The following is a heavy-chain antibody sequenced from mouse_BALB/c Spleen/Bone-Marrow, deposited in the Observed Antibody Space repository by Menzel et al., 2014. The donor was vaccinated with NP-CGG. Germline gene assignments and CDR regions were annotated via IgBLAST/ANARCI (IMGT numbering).Heavy chain of an antibody. V-gene: IGHV2-9*02. CDR3: AREGRGYYGSSGAAMDY. CDR1: GFSLTSYG. CDR2: IWAGGST. D-gene: IGHD1-1*01. J-gene: IGHJ4*01. Sequence: QVQLKESGPGLVAPSQSLSISCTVSGFSLTSYGVHWVRQPPGQGLEWLGAIWAGGSTNYNSALMSRLTIGKDNSKSQVFLKMNSLQTDDTAMYYCAREGRGYYGSSGAAMDYWGQGTKVTVSS.